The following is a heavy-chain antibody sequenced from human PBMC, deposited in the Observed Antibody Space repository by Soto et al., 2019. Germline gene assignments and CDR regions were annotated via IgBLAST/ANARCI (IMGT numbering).Heavy chain of an antibody. Sequence: QVQLQESGPGLVKPSGTLSLTCSVTGDSIGSYSWSWIRQTPGKGLEWIGYIHYSGGTNYTPSLRSRVTISVESSKNELSLKLTSLTAADTAVYYWARGGTYGSGVYNWFDPWGQGILVTVSS. V-gene: IGHV4-59*01. J-gene: IGHJ5*02. CDR2: IHYSGGT. CDR3: ARGGTYGSGVYNWFDP. CDR1: GDSIGSYS. D-gene: IGHD3-10*01.